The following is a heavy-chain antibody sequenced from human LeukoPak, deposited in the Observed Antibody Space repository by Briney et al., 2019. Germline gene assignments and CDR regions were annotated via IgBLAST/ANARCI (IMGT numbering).Heavy chain of an antibody. CDR2: IRGSGGNT. CDR1: GFTFSSYA. J-gene: IGHJ4*02. Sequence: PGGSLRLSCAASGFTFSSYAMSWVRQAPGKGLEWVSGIRGSGGNTYYADSVKGRFTISRDNSKNTLYLQMNSLRAEDTAVYYCAKSFCYNTGSWGIFDYWGQGTLVTVSS. D-gene: IGHD3-10*01. V-gene: IGHV3-23*01. CDR3: AKSFCYNTGSWGIFDY.